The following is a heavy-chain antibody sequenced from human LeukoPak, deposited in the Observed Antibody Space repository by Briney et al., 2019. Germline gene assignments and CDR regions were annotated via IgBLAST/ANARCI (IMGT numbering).Heavy chain of an antibody. J-gene: IGHJ5*02. CDR1: GGTFSSYA. CDR3: ARMRFYDFWSGYYWFDP. CDR2: IIPIFGTA. Sequence: SVKVSCKASGGTFSSYAISWVRQAPGQGLEWMGGIIPIFGTANYAQKFQGRVTIPADESTSTAYMELSSLRSEDTAVYYCARMRFYDFWSGYYWFDPWGQGTLVTVSS. D-gene: IGHD3-3*01. V-gene: IGHV1-69*01.